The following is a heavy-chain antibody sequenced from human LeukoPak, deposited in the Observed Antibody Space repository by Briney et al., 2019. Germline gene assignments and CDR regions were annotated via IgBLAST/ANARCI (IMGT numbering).Heavy chain of an antibody. J-gene: IGHJ4*02. CDR3: AREGYCSSTSCYTGY. CDR1: GGSISSYY. V-gene: IGHV4-59*12. Sequence: SETLSLTCTVSGGSISSYYWSWIRQPPGKGLEWIGYIYYSGSTNYNPSLKSRVTISVDTSKNQFSLKLSSVTAADMAVYYCAREGYCSSTSCYTGYWGQGTLVTVSS. CDR2: IYYSGST. D-gene: IGHD2-2*02.